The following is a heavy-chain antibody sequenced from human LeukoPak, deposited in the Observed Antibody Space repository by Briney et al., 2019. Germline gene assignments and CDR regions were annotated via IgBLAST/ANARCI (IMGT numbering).Heavy chain of an antibody. Sequence: PGGSLRLSCAASGFTFSSYSMNWVRQAPGKGLEWVSSISSSSSYIYYADSVKGRLTISRDNSKNTLYLQMNSLRAEDTAVYYCAKIPVSYSSGWSNFDYWGRGTLVTVSS. J-gene: IGHJ4*02. CDR3: AKIPVSYSSGWSNFDY. CDR1: GFTFSSYS. V-gene: IGHV3-21*04. D-gene: IGHD6-19*01. CDR2: ISSSSSYI.